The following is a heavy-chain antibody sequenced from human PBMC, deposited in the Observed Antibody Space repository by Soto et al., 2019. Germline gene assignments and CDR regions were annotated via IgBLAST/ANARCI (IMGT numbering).Heavy chain of an antibody. Sequence: QVKLVQSGAEVKKPGSSVTVSCKPSGGTFSTYGINWVRQAPGRGLEWMGGIIPLFGTSHYAQRFQGRVTITADESSSTVYMELSSVRSEDTAVYYCARDNPVVTSNYNYHYYGMDLWGQGTTVTVSS. V-gene: IGHV1-69*01. CDR1: GGTFSTYG. D-gene: IGHD2-2*01. J-gene: IGHJ6*02. CDR2: IIPLFGTS. CDR3: ARDNPVVTSNYNYHYYGMDL.